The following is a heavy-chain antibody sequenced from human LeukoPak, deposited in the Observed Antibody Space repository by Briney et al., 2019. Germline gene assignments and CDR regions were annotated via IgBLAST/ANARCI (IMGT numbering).Heavy chain of an antibody. J-gene: IGHJ4*02. V-gene: IGHV3-11*04. CDR3: ATDETGDPLSYYFNY. CDR2: ISSSGTVI. CDR1: GFTFSEYY. D-gene: IGHD7-27*01. Sequence: PGGSLRLSCRASGFTFSEYYMSWIRQAPGKEPEWLSYISSSGTVIYTADSVEGRFTVSRDNARISLFLHMNSLRVEDTAIYYCATDETGDPLSYYFNYWGPGTLVTVSS.